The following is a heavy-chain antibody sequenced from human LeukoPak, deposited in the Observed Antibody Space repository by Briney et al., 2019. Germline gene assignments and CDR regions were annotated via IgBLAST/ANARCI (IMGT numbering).Heavy chain of an antibody. CDR3: ARDREYSSSWFDY. Sequence: KPSETLSLTCTVSGYSISSGYYWGWIRQPPGKGLEWIGSIYHSGSTYNPSLKSRVTISVDTSKNQFSLKLSSVTAADTAVYYCARDREYSSSWFDYWGQGTLVTVSS. J-gene: IGHJ4*02. V-gene: IGHV4-38-2*02. CDR1: GYSISSGYY. D-gene: IGHD6-13*01. CDR2: IYHSGST.